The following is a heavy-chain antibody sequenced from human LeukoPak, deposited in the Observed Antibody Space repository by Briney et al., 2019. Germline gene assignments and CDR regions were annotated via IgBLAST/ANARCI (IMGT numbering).Heavy chain of an antibody. J-gene: IGHJ4*02. CDR2: IYYSGST. CDR1: GGSISSYY. D-gene: IGHD6-6*01. Sequence: SETLSLTCTVSGGSISSYYWSWIRQPPGKGLEWIGYIYYSGSTNYNPSLKSRVTISVDTSKNQFSLKLSSVTAADTAVYYCARTSSIAARKPSYYFDYWGQGTLVTVSS. CDR3: ARTSSIAARKPSYYFDY. V-gene: IGHV4-59*08.